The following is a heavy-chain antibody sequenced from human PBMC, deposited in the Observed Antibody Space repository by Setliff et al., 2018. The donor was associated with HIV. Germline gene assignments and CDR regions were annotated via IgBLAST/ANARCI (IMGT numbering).Heavy chain of an antibody. CDR3: ARVATAGENFDY. J-gene: IGHJ4*02. Sequence: SETLSLTCTVSGASISSYYWSWIRQPPGKGLEWIGYIYSSGSTNYNPSLKSRVTISVETSKNQFSLNLNSVTAADTAVYYCARVATAGENFDYWGQGTLVTVSS. CDR1: GASISSYY. D-gene: IGHD6-13*01. V-gene: IGHV4-59*01. CDR2: IYSSGST.